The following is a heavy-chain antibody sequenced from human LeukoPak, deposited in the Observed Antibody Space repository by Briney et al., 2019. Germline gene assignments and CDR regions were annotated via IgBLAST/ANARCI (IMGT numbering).Heavy chain of an antibody. Sequence: GGSLRLSCAASGFTFSSYSMNWVRQAPGKGLEWVSSISSSSYIYYADSVKGRFTISRDNAKNSLYLQMNSLKTEDTAVYYCTTDLTIFGVVINYYYYYMDVWGKGTTVTVSS. CDR2: ISSSSYI. V-gene: IGHV3-21*03. CDR3: TTDLTIFGVVINYYYYYMDV. CDR1: GFTFSSYS. D-gene: IGHD3-3*01. J-gene: IGHJ6*03.